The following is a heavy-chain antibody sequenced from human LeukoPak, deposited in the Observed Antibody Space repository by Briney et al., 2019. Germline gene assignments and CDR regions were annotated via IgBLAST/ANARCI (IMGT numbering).Heavy chain of an antibody. V-gene: IGHV4-34*01. CDR3: VTYYFDSSGPKKNY. CDR2: INHSGST. D-gene: IGHD3-22*01. J-gene: IGHJ4*02. CDR1: GGSFSGYY. Sequence: PSETLSLTCAVYGGSFSGYYWSWIRQPPGKGLAWIGEINHSGSTNYNPSLKSRVTISVDTSKKQFSLKLSSVTAADTAVYYCVTYYFDSSGPKKNYWGQGTLVTVSS.